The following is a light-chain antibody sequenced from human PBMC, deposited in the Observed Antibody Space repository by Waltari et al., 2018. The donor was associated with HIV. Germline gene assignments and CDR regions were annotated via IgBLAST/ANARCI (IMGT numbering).Light chain of an antibody. CDR2: TAY. V-gene: IGKV1-39*01. CDR3: QQSYITPYT. CDR1: QSISTSFSNY. J-gene: IGKJ2*01. Sequence: DIQMTQSPSSLSASVGDRVTITCRASQSISTSFSNYLNWYQLKPGKAPKLLISTAYNLQSGVPSRFSGSGSGTDFTLTISNLQPEDFGTYYCQQSYITPYTFGQGTELEIK.